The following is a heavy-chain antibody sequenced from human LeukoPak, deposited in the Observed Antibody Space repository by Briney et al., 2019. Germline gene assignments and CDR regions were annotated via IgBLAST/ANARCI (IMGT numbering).Heavy chain of an antibody. V-gene: IGHV3-21*01. Sequence: GGSLRLSCAASGFTFSSYSMNWVRQAPGKGLEWVSSISSSSSYIYYADSVKGRFTISRDNSMNMLHLQMNSLRVEDTAVYYCAKDFTGFYGMDVWGQGTMVIVSS. CDR3: AKDFTGFYGMDV. CDR1: GFTFSSYS. D-gene: IGHD3-10*01. J-gene: IGHJ6*02. CDR2: ISSSSSYI.